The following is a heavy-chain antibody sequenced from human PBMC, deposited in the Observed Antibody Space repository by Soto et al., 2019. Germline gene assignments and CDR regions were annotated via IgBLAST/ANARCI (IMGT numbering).Heavy chain of an antibody. D-gene: IGHD3-22*01. CDR3: ARDLDGLHDDTSGPFPRPG. J-gene: IGHJ1*01. V-gene: IGHV4-30-4*01. Sequence: SETLSLTCTVSGGSISSDDYYWSWIRQAPGRGLEWIGYVHSSGSIYYNPSLKSRATMSIDTAGNQFSLKVSSVTVADTAVYYCARDLDGLHDDTSGPFPRPGWGQGTLVTVSS. CDR1: GGSISSDDYY. CDR2: VHSSGSI.